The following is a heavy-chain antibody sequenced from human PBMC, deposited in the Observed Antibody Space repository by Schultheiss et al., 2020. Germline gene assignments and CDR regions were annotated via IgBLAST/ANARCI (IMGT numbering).Heavy chain of an antibody. CDR2: INSDGSST. J-gene: IGHJ4*02. CDR1: GFTFSSYW. D-gene: IGHD3-3*01. CDR3: AEGDDDFWSGFDY. Sequence: GESLKISCAASGFTFSSYWMHWVRQAPGKGLVWVSRINSDGSSTSYADSVKGRFTISRDNAKNTLYLQMNSLRAEDTAVYYCAEGDDDFWSGFDYWGQGTLVTVSS. V-gene: IGHV3-74*01.